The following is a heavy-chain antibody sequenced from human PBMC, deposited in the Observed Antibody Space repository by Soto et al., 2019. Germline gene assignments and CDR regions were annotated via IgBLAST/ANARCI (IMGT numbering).Heavy chain of an antibody. CDR2: ISYSGST. Sequence: SETLSVPCTVSGGSISSGGYYWSWIRQHPGTGLEWIGHISYSGSTYYNTSLKSRGTISVDTSKNQFSLKLNSVTAADTAVYYCARDLCGCCGTDCYPQAVRARGPTVIVS. CDR3: ARDLCGCCGTDCYPQAV. CDR1: GGSISSGGYY. D-gene: IGHD2-21*02. J-gene: IGHJ6*02. V-gene: IGHV4-31*03.